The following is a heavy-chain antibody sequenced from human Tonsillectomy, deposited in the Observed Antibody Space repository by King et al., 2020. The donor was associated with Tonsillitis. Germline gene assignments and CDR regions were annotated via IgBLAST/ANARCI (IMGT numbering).Heavy chain of an antibody. CDR1: GFTFSSYA. V-gene: IGHV3-30*04. CDR2: ISYDGSNK. CDR3: ARWGGDDVDTAMVPPAFDI. D-gene: IGHD5-18*01. J-gene: IGHJ3*02. Sequence: VQLVESGGGVVQPGRSLRLSCAASGFTFSSYAMHWVRQAPGKGLEWVAVISYDGSNKYYADSVKGRFTISRDNSKNTLYLQMNSLRAEDTAVYYCARWGGDDVDTAMVPPAFDIWGQGTMVTVSS.